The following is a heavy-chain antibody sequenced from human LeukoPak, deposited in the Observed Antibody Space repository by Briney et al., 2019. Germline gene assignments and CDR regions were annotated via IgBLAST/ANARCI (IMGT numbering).Heavy chain of an antibody. CDR2: IYYSGST. D-gene: IGHD3-16*02. Sequence: PSETLSLTCTVSGGSISSYYWSWIRQPPGKGLEWIGYIYYSGSTNYNPSLKSRVTISVDTSKNQFSLKLSSVTAVDTAVYYCARRSYRYYFDYWGQGTLVTVSS. V-gene: IGHV4-59*01. CDR1: GGSISSYY. J-gene: IGHJ4*02. CDR3: ARRSYRYYFDY.